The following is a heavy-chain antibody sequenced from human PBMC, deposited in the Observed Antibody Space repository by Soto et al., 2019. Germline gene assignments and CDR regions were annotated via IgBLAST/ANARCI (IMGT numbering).Heavy chain of an antibody. J-gene: IGHJ4*02. CDR1: GFAFCSYW. CDR2: IKPDGSAT. V-gene: IGHV3-7*01. Sequence: GGSLRLSCAVSGFAFCSYWINWCGLIPGKGLEWVAYIKPDGSATYYVDSVKGRFTISRDNAKNSLYLQMNSLRVEDTSVYYCARAGYCGPGCYYYFDYWGQGTLVTVSS. D-gene: IGHD2-21*02. CDR3: ARAGYCGPGCYYYFDY.